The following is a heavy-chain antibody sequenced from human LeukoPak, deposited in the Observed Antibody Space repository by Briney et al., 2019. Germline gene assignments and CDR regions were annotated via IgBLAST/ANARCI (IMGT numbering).Heavy chain of an antibody. V-gene: IGHV4-61*02. Sequence: PSETLSLTCTVSGGSISSGTYYWTWIRQPAGQGLEWIGRIYGSGSTDYNPSLKSRVTISVDTSKNQFSLKLSSVTAADTAVYYCARDPGVGGFDTWGRGTVVSVSS. CDR2: IYGSGST. D-gene: IGHD4-23*01. CDR1: GGSISSGTYY. J-gene: IGHJ3*02. CDR3: ARDPGVGGFDT.